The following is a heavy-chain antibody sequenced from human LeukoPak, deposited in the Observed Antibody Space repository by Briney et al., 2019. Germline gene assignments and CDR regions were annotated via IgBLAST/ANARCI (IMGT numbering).Heavy chain of an antibody. CDR2: ISGSGGST. CDR3: AKDPDFYYGSGYFDY. V-gene: IGHV3-23*01. D-gene: IGHD3-10*01. Sequence: GGSLRLSCAASGFTFSSYAMSWFRQAPGKGLEWVSAISGSGGSTYYADSVKGRFTISRDNSKNTLYLQMNSLRAEDTAVYYCAKDPDFYYGSGYFDYWGQGTLVTVSS. CDR1: GFTFSSYA. J-gene: IGHJ4*02.